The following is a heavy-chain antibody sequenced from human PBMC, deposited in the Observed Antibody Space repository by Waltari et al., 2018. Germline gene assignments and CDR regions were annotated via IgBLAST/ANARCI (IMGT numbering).Heavy chain of an antibody. V-gene: IGHV3-30-3*01. Sequence: QVQLVESGGGVGQPGRPMRPSCEASGLPSNLYVLPWVRQAPGKGLEWVAVISYEGSKKYYADSVKGRFTISRDNSKNTLYLQMNSLRAEDTAVYYCARDESVLRFLEWPGSRGLDVWGQGTTVTVSS. J-gene: IGHJ6*02. CDR1: GLPSNLYV. D-gene: IGHD3-3*01. CDR2: ISYEGSKK. CDR3: ARDESVLRFLEWPGSRGLDV.